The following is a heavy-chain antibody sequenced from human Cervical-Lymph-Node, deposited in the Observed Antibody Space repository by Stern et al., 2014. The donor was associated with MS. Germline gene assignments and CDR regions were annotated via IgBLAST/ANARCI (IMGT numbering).Heavy chain of an antibody. V-gene: IGHV2-70*01. CDR2: LDWGDDK. J-gene: IGHJ3*02. Sequence: QVTLRESGPALVKPTQTLTLSCTFSGFSLSTSGMCVSWIRQPPGNALEWLAILDWGDDKYYSTSLETRLTISKDTLKNQVVLTMTNMDPVDTATYYCARIPTYYYDSSGYSDAFDIWGQGTMVTVSS. CDR3: ARIPTYYYDSSGYSDAFDI. CDR1: GFSLSTSGMC. D-gene: IGHD3-22*01.